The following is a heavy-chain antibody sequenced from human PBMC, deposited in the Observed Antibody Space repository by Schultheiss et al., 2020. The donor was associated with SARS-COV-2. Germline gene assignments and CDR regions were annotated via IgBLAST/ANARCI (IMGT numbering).Heavy chain of an antibody. CDR2: INPNSGGT. CDR1: GYTFTSYG. D-gene: IGHD5-12*01. J-gene: IGHJ1*01. V-gene: IGHV1-8*03. Sequence: ASVKVSCKASGYTFTSYGISWVRQAPGQGLEWMGWINPNSGGTNYAQKFQERVTITRDMSTSTAYMELSSLRSEDTAVYYCAADDRGSRDFQHWGQGTLVTVSS. CDR3: AADDRGSRDFQH.